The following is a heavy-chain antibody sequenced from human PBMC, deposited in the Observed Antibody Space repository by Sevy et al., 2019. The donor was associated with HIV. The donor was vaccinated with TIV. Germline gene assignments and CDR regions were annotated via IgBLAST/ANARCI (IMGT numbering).Heavy chain of an antibody. CDR1: GGSISSGGYY. J-gene: IGHJ6*02. D-gene: IGHD5-18*01. V-gene: IGHV4-31*03. Sequence: SETLSLTCTVSGGSISSGGYYRSWIRQNPGKGLEWIGYIYYSGSTYYNPSLKSRVTISVDTSKNQFSLKLSSVTAADTAVYYCARDSPRDTAMANYGMDVWGQGTTVTVSS. CDR2: IYYSGST. CDR3: ARDSPRDTAMANYGMDV.